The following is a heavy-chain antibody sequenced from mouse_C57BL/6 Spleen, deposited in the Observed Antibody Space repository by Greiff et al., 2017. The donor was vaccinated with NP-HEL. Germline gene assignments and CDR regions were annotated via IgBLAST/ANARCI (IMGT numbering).Heavy chain of an antibody. V-gene: IGHV14-4*01. CDR3: TTELRARFAY. Sequence: VQLQQSGAELVRPGASVKLSCTASGFNIKDDYMHWVKQRPEQGLEWIGWIDLENGDTEYASKFQGKATITADTSSNTAYLQLSSLTSEDTAVYYCTTELRARFAYWGQGTLVTVSA. D-gene: IGHD1-1*01. CDR1: GFNIKDDY. CDR2: IDLENGDT. J-gene: IGHJ3*01.